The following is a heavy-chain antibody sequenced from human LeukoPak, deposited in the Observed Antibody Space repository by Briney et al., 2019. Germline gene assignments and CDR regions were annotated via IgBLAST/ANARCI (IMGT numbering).Heavy chain of an antibody. CDR1: GYTFTSYY. D-gene: IGHD3-10*01. Sequence: ASVKVSRKASGYTFTSYYMHWVRQATGQGLEWMGWMNPNSGNTGYAQKFQGRVTMTRNTSISTAYMELSSLGSEDTAVYYCARTIRGVDSGYWGQGTLVTVSS. J-gene: IGHJ4*02. CDR3: ARTIRGVDSGY. CDR2: MNPNSGNT. V-gene: IGHV1-8*02.